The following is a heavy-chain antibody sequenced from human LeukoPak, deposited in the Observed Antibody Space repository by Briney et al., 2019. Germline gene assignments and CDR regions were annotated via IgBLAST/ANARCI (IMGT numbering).Heavy chain of an antibody. Sequence: ASVQVSCKASGYTFTSYYMHWVRQAPGQGLEWMGLINPTGDSTGYAQKFQGRVTMTRDMSTSTDYLELSSLRSEDTAVYYCARESSSSYYYYYYMDVWGKGTTVTVSS. CDR3: ARESSSSYYYYYYMDV. J-gene: IGHJ6*03. CDR1: GYTFTSYY. D-gene: IGHD6-6*01. CDR2: INPTGDST. V-gene: IGHV1-46*01.